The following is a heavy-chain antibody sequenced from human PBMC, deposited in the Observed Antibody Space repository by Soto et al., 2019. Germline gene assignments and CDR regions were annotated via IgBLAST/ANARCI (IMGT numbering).Heavy chain of an antibody. V-gene: IGHV3-74*01. J-gene: IGHJ4*02. CDR2: LKSDGSGT. CDR1: GFTFSSYW. D-gene: IGHD3-22*01. CDR3: VRGAGDYYDGNGYLGRH. Sequence: EVQLVESGGGLVQPGGSLRLSCAASGFTFSSYWMHWVRQAPGKGLVWVSRLKSDGSGTTYADSVKGRLTISRDNAKNTQYQQMNSLRAEGTAVDYCVRGAGDYYDGNGYLGRHWGQGTLVTVSS.